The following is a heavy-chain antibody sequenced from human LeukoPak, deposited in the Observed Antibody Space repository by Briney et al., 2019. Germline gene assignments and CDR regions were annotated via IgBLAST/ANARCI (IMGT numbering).Heavy chain of an antibody. J-gene: IGHJ4*02. CDR3: ARGGPAAIESELDY. D-gene: IGHD2-2*02. V-gene: IGHV4-34*01. Sequence: GSLRLSCAASGFSFSSYWMHWIRQPPGKGLEWIGEINHSGSTNYNPSLKSRVTISVDTSKNQFSLKLSSVTAADTAVHYCARGGPAAIESELDYWGQGTLVTDSS. CDR1: GFSFSSYW. CDR2: INHSGST.